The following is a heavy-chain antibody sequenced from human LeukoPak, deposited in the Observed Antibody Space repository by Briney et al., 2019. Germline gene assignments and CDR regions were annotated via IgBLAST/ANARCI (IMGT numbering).Heavy chain of an antibody. J-gene: IGHJ6*04. CDR3: ARDLVVVPAARSYYYYGMDV. Sequence: PGGSLRLSCAASGFTFSDYYMSWIRQAPGKGLEXXXYISSSSSYTNYADSVKGRFTISRDNAKNSLYLQMNSLRAEDTAVYYCARDLVVVPAARSYYYYGMDVWGKGTTVTVSS. V-gene: IGHV3-11*06. D-gene: IGHD2-2*01. CDR2: ISSSSSYT. CDR1: GFTFSDYY.